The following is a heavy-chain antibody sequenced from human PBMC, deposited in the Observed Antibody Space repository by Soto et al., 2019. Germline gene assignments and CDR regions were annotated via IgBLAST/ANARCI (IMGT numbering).Heavy chain of an antibody. CDR1: GFTFSSYS. D-gene: IGHD5-12*01. CDR2: ISSSSSYI. V-gene: IGHV3-21*01. CDR3: ARDQRGYSGYEAFDY. Sequence: GGSLRLSCAASGFTFSSYSMNWVRQAPGKGLEWVSSISSSSSYIYYADSVKGRFTISRDNAKNSLYLQMNSLRAEDTAVYYCARDQRGYSGYEAFDYWGQGTLVTVSS. J-gene: IGHJ4*02.